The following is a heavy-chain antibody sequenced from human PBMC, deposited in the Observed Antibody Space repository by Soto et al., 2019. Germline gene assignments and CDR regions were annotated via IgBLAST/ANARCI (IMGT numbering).Heavy chain of an antibody. CDR3: ARRGYCSGGSCYIRMDV. CDR1: GFTFSDYY. Sequence: QVQLVESGGGLVKPGGSLRLSCAASGFTFSDYYMTWIRQALGKGLDWVSYISSGGSAIYYADSVKGRFTISRDNAKNSLYLQMNRLRGEDSAVYYCARRGYCSGGSCYIRMDVWGKGTTVTVSS. D-gene: IGHD2-15*01. CDR2: ISSGGSAI. V-gene: IGHV3-11*01. J-gene: IGHJ6*03.